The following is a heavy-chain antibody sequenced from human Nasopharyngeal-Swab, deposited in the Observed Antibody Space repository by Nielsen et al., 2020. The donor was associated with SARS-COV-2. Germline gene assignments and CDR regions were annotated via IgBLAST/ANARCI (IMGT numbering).Heavy chain of an antibody. CDR3: ARDRGYSSSWYGGNWFDP. V-gene: IGHV1-69*10. CDR2: IIPILGIA. J-gene: IGHJ5*02. Sequence: SVKVSCRASGGTFSSYAISWVRQAPGQGLEWMGGIIPILGIANYAQKFQGRVTITADKSTSTAYMELSSLRSEDTAVYYCARDRGYSSSWYGGNWFDPWGQGTLVTVSS. CDR1: GGTFSSYA. D-gene: IGHD6-13*01.